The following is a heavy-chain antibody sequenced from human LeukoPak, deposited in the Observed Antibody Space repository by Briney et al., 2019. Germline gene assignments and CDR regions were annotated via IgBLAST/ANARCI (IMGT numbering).Heavy chain of an antibody. CDR1: SFTFDTYS. J-gene: IGHJ4*02. D-gene: IGHD2-15*01. CDR2: ISSSSDVM. V-gene: IGHV3-48*01. Sequence: PGGSLRLSCAASSFTFDTYSMDWVRRAPGKGLEWISYISSSSDVMYYADSVKGRFTISRDNAKNSLYLQMNSLRAEDTAVYYCTRDPTRRFDYWGQGTLVTVSS. CDR3: TRDPTRRFDY.